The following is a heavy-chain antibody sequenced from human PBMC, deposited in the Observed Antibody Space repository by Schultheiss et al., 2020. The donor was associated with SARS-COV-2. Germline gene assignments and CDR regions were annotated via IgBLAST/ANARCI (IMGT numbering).Heavy chain of an antibody. CDR2: IYWDDDK. CDR3: AHWGGTGVVFDY. D-gene: IGHD2-15*01. Sequence: SGPTLVKPTQTLTLTCTFSGFSLSTSGVGVGWIRQPPGKALEWLALIYWDDDKRYSPSLKSRLTITKDTSKSQVVLTMTNMDPVDTATYYCAHWGGTGVVFDYWGQGTLVTVSS. J-gene: IGHJ4*02. V-gene: IGHV2-5*02. CDR1: GFSLSTSGVG.